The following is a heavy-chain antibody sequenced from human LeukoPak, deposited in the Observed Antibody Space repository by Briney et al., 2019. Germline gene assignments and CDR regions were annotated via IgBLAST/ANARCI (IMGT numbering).Heavy chain of an antibody. V-gene: IGHV4-30-2*01. CDR2: INHSGSS. D-gene: IGHD3-9*01. J-gene: IGHJ4*02. CDR3: ARVRILTGYSGSFDF. CDR1: GGSISSGGYY. Sequence: PSQTLSLTCTVSGGSISSGGYYWSWIRQAPGKGLEWIGEINHSGSSNFNPSLKSRLTISVDTSMNQFSLRLTSVTAADTAVYYCARVRILTGYSGSFDFWGQGTLVTVSS.